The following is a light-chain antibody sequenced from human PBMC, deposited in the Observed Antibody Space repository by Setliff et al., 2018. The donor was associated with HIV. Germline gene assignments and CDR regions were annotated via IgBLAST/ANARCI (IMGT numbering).Light chain of an antibody. CDR3: SSYTIRNTLL. V-gene: IGLV2-14*01. J-gene: IGLJ1*01. Sequence: QSALTQPASVSGSPGQSITTACTGTSSDVGGYSYVSWYQQHPGRAPKLIIYEVKNRPSGVSSRFSGSKSGNTASLTISGLQAEDEADYYCSSYTIRNTLLFGTGTRSPS. CDR1: SSDVGGYSY. CDR2: EVK.